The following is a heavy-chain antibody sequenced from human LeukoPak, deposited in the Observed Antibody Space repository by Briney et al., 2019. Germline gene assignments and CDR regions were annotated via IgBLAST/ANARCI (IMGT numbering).Heavy chain of an antibody. CDR2: IYYSGST. V-gene: IGHV4-59*01. J-gene: IGHJ1*01. CDR1: GGSISSYY. CDR3: ARAAAAAPAEYFQH. D-gene: IGHD6-13*01. Sequence: SETLSLTCTVSGGSISSYYWSWIRQPPGKGLEWIGYIYYSGSTNYNPSLKSRVTISVDTSKNQYSLKLSSVTAADTAVYYCARAAAAAPAEYFQHWGQGTLVTVSS.